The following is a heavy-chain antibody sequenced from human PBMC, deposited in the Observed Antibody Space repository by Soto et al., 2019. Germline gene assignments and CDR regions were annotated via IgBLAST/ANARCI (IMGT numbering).Heavy chain of an antibody. D-gene: IGHD6-6*01. V-gene: IGHV3-23*01. CDR1: GFTFSSYA. Sequence: GGSLRLSCAASGFTFSSYAMSWVRQAPGKGLEWVSAISGSGGSTYYADSVKGRFTISRDNSKNTLYLQMNSLRAEDTAVYYCAKDDWGMYSSSSGPYFDYWGQGTLVTVSS. J-gene: IGHJ4*02. CDR2: ISGSGGST. CDR3: AKDDWGMYSSSSGPYFDY.